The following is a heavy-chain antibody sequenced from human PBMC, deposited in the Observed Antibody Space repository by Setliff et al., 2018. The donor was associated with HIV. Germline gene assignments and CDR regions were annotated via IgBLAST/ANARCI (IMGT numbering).Heavy chain of an antibody. CDR3: AKTLPTLYPPHDYYFAMDV. CDR2: ISGSGDST. V-gene: IGHV3-23*01. Sequence: GGSLRLSCAPSGFTFGSYAMSWVRQAPGKGLEWVSVISGSGDSTFYADSLKGRFTISRDNSKNTLYLQMNSLRAEDTAVYYCAKTLPTLYPPHDYYFAMDVWGQGATVTVSS. CDR1: GFTFGSYA. D-gene: IGHD2-15*01. J-gene: IGHJ6*02.